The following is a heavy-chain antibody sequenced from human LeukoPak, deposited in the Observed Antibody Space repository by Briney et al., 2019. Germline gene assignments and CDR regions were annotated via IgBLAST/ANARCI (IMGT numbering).Heavy chain of an antibody. D-gene: IGHD2-15*01. J-gene: IGHJ4*02. CDR3: ARGVVAAPQTFDY. Sequence: NASETLSLTCTVSGGSISSYYWSWIRQPPGKGLEWIGYIYYSGSTNYNPSLKSRVTISVDTSKNQFSLKLSSVTAADTAVYYCARGVVAAPQTFDYWGQGTLAAVSS. CDR2: IYYSGST. CDR1: GGSISSYY. V-gene: IGHV4-59*01.